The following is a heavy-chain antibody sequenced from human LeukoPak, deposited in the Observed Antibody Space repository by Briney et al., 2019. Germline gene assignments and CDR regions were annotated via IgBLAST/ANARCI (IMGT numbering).Heavy chain of an antibody. CDR2: ISYDGSNE. CDR3: ARDGVAELMSALDY. Sequence: PGGSLRLSCAASGFTFNNYGMHWVRQAPGKGLEWVAVISYDGSNEYYADSVKGRFTISRDNSKNTLYLEMNSLRAEDTAVYYCARDGVAELMSALDYWGQGILVTVSS. CDR1: GFTFNNYG. J-gene: IGHJ4*02. V-gene: IGHV3-30*03. D-gene: IGHD1-26*01.